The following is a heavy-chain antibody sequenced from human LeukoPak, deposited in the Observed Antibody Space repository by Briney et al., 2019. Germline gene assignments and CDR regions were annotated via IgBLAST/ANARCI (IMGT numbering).Heavy chain of an antibody. CDR1: GGSISSYY. CDR3: ARAMVSEFDY. J-gene: IGHJ4*02. CDR2: IYYSGST. D-gene: IGHD3-10*01. Sequence: PSETLSLTCTVSGGSISSYYWSWIRQPSGKGLEWIGYIYYSGSTNYNPSLKSRVTISVDTSKNQFSLKLSSVTAADTAVYYCARAMVSEFDYWDQGTLVTVSS. V-gene: IGHV4-59*01.